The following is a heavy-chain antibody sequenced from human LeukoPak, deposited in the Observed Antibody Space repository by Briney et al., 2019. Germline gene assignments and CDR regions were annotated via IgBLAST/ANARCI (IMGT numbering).Heavy chain of an antibody. D-gene: IGHD4-17*01. CDR2: INPNSDVT. Sequence: ASVRVSCKASGYTFTVYYIHWVRQAPGQGREWMGWINPNSDVTNYGQKFQGRVTMTRDTSISTAYMELSRLKYDDTAVYYCARGHYADNVGNWFDPWGQGTLVTVSS. CDR3: ARGHYADNVGNWFDP. CDR1: GYTFTVYY. J-gene: IGHJ5*02. V-gene: IGHV1-2*02.